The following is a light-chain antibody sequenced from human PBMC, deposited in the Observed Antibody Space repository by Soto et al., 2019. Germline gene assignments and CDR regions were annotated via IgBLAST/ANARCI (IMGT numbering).Light chain of an antibody. CDR3: KSYAGSNTYV. Sequence: SALTQTPSASGSPGQSVTISCTGTKNDIGVYDFVSWYQHHPGKAPRLIIYEVVQRPSGVPDRFSGSKSVNTASLTVSGLQAAEEADYLCKSYAGSNTYVFGSGTKVTVL. V-gene: IGLV2-8*01. CDR1: KNDIGVYDF. CDR2: EVV. J-gene: IGLJ1*01.